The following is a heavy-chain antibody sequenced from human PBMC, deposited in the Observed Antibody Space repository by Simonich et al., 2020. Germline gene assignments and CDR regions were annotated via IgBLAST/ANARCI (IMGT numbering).Heavy chain of an antibody. D-gene: IGHD6-6*01. CDR3: ARWAYSSSYFDY. Sequence: QLQLQESGPGLVKPSETLSLTCTVSGGSISSSSYYWGWIRQPPGKGLEWIGSIYYGGSTYYNPSLKRRVTISVDTSKNQFSLKLSSVTAADTAVYYCARWAYSSSYFDYWGQGTLVTVSS. CDR2: IYYGGST. CDR1: GGSISSSSYY. J-gene: IGHJ4*02. V-gene: IGHV4-39*01.